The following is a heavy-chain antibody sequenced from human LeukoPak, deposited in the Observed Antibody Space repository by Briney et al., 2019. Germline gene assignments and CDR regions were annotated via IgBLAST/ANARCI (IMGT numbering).Heavy chain of an antibody. D-gene: IGHD1-14*01. CDR1: GYTFTGYY. J-gene: IGHJ5*02. V-gene: IGHV1-2*02. Sequence: ASVKVSCKASGYTFTGYYMHWVRQAPGQGVEGMGWINPNSGGTNYAQKFQGRVTMTRDTSISTAYMELSRLRSDDTAVYYCARPDQNPNWFDPWGQGTLVTVSS. CDR3: ARPDQNPNWFDP. CDR2: INPNSGGT.